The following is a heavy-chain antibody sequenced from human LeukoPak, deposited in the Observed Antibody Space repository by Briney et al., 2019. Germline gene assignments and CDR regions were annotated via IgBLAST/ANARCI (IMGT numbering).Heavy chain of an antibody. CDR3: ARGGSGSYPYHYYYYGMDV. D-gene: IGHD1-26*01. CDR2: INHSGST. Sequence: SETLSLTCAVYGGSFSGYYWSWIRQPPGKGLEWIGEINHSGSTNYNPSLKSRVTISVDTSKNQFSLKLSSVTAADTAVYYCARGGSGSYPYHYYYYGMDVWGQGTTVTVSS. V-gene: IGHV4-34*01. CDR1: GGSFSGYY. J-gene: IGHJ6*02.